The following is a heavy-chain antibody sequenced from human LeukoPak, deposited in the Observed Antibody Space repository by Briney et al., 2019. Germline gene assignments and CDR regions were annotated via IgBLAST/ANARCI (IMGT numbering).Heavy chain of an antibody. Sequence: GGSLRLSCAASGFTFSSYSMNWVRQAPGKGLEWVSSISSSSSYIYYADSVKGRFTISRDNSKNTLYLQMNSLRAEDTAVYYCAKDSGSYNYYYYMDVWGKGTTVTMSS. V-gene: IGHV3-21*01. CDR1: GFTFSSYS. D-gene: IGHD3-10*01. CDR3: AKDSGSYNYYYYMDV. CDR2: ISSSSSYI. J-gene: IGHJ6*03.